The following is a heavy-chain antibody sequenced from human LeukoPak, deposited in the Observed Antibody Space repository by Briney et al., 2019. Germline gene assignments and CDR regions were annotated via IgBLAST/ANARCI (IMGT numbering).Heavy chain of an antibody. Sequence: GGSLRLSCAASGFTVSSNYMSWVRQAPGKGLEWVSAISGSGGSTYYADSVKGRFTISRDNSKNTLYLQMNSLRAEDTAVYYCATKGYCSSTSCYGTRLFDYWGQGTLVTVSS. CDR1: GFTVSSNY. CDR3: ATKGYCSSTSCYGTRLFDY. V-gene: IGHV3-23*01. CDR2: ISGSGGST. D-gene: IGHD2-2*01. J-gene: IGHJ4*02.